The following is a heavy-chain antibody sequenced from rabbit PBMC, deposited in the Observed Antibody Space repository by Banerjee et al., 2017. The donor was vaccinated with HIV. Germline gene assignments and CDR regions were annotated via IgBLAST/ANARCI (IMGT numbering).Heavy chain of an antibody. V-gene: IGHV1S45*01. CDR3: VRDLAAVIGWNFKL. D-gene: IGHD1-1*01. J-gene: IGHJ4*01. Sequence: QEQLEESGGDLVKPEGSLTLTCTASGFSFSNKYVMCWVRQAPGKGLEWIACINTSSGSTVYATWAKGRFTISKASWTTVTLQMTSLTAADTATYFCVRDLAAVIGWNFKLWGQGTLVTVS. CDR1: GFSFSNKYV. CDR2: INTSSGST.